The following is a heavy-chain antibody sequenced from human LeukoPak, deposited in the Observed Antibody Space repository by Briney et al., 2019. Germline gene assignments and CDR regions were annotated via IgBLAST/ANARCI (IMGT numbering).Heavy chain of an antibody. CDR3: ARAKWGIRLHDDYYFYGMDV. CDR1: GDTFSIYA. V-gene: IGHV1-69*04. D-gene: IGHD3-16*01. J-gene: IGHJ6*02. Sequence: PVKVSCKASGDTFSIYAISWVRQAPGQGPEWMGRIIPTLGKTSYAQNFQGRVTITADKSTSTAYMELSTLRSEDTALYYCARAKWGIRLHDDYYFYGMDVWGQGTTVTVSS. CDR2: IIPTLGKT.